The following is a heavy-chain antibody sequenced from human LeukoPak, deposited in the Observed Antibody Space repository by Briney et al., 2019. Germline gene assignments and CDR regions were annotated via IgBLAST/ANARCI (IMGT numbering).Heavy chain of an antibody. J-gene: IGHJ4*02. V-gene: IGHV1-69*06. CDR2: IIPIFGTA. CDR3: ARAHYGDYVLVDY. Sequence: GASVKVSSKASGGTFSSYAISWVRQAPGQGLEWMGGIIPIFGTANYAQKFQGRVTITADKSTSTAYMELSSLRSEDTAVYYCARAHYGDYVLVDYWGQGTLVTVSS. D-gene: IGHD4-17*01. CDR1: GGTFSSYA.